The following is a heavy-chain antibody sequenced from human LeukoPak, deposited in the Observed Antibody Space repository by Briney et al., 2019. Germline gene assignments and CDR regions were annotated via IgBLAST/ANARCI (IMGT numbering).Heavy chain of an antibody. D-gene: IGHD3-22*01. CDR3: VKTYYYDSSGYSADAFDI. J-gene: IGHJ3*02. CDR1: GYTFTSYG. V-gene: IGHV1-18*01. CDR2: ISAYNGNT. Sequence: ASVKVSCKASGYTFTSYGISWVRQAPGQGLEWMGWISAYNGNTNYAQKVQGRVSMTTDTSSSTAYMELRSLRSDDTAVYYCVKTYYYDSSGYSADAFDIWGQGTMVTVSS.